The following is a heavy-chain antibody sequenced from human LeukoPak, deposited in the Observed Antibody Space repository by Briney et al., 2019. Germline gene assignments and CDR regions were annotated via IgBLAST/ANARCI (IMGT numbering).Heavy chain of an antibody. CDR3: ARDQVGDIAVVPAAHYYYYYMDV. CDR2: INPNSGGT. J-gene: IGHJ6*03. D-gene: IGHD2-2*01. CDR1: GYTFTGYY. V-gene: IGHV1-2*02. Sequence: ASVKVSCKASGYTFTGYYMHWVRQAPGQGLEWMGWINPNSGGTNYAQKFQGRVTMTRDTSISTAYMELSRLRSDDTAVYYCARDQVGDIAVVPAAHYYYYYMDVWGKGTTVAVSS.